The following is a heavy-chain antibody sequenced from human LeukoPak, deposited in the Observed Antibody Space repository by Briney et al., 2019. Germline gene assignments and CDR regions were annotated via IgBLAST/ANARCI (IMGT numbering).Heavy chain of an antibody. CDR2: IIPIFGTA. D-gene: IGHD6-13*01. V-gene: IGHV1-69*05. Sequence: SVKVSCKASGGTFSSYAISWVRQAPGQGLEWMGGIIPIFGTANYAQKFQGRVTITTDESTSTAYMELSSLRSEDTDMYYCARASYSSSWHYYYYYMDVWGKGTTVTVSS. CDR1: GGTFSSYA. J-gene: IGHJ6*03. CDR3: ARASYSSSWHYYYYYMDV.